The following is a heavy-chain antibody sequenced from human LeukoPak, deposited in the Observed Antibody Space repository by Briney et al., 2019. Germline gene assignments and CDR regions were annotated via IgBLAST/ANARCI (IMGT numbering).Heavy chain of an antibody. D-gene: IGHD6-19*01. CDR2: ISCSGGST. Sequence: PGGSLRLSCAASGFTFSSYAMSWVRQAPGKGLEWVSAISCSGGSTYYADSVKGRFTISRDNSKNTLYLQMNSLRAEDTAVYYCAKDRVGYSSGWYFDYWGQGTLVTVSS. J-gene: IGHJ4*02. CDR3: AKDRVGYSSGWYFDY. V-gene: IGHV3-23*01. CDR1: GFTFSSYA.